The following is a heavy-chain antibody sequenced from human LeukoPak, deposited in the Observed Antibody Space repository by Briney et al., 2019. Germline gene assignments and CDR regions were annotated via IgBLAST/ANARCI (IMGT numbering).Heavy chain of an antibody. CDR3: ARDLVGSGWLFY. D-gene: IGHD6-19*01. V-gene: IGHV1-18*01. Sequence: GASVKVSCKASGYTFTSYDINWVRQATRQGLEWMGWISAYNGNTNYAQKLQGRVTMTTDISTSTAYMERRSLRSDDTAVYYCARDLVGSGWLFYWGQGTLVTVSS. J-gene: IGHJ4*02. CDR1: GYTFTSYD. CDR2: ISAYNGNT.